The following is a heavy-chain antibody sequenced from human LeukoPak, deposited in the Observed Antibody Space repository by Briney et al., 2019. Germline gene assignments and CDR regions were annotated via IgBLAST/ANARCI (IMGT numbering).Heavy chain of an antibody. CDR3: AREGRHGLSPYYYYYYMDV. Sequence: HPGGTLRLSCAASGFTFKKYDVTWVRQAPGKGLEWVANIKQDGSEKYYVDSAKGRFTISRDNAKNSLYLQMNSLRAEDTAVYYCAREGRHGLSPYYYYYYMDVWGKGTTVTVSS. CDR1: GFTFKKYD. V-gene: IGHV3-7*01. CDR2: IKQDGSEK. J-gene: IGHJ6*03.